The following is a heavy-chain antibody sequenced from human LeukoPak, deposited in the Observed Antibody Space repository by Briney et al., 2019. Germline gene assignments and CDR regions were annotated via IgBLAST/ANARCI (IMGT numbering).Heavy chain of an antibody. J-gene: IGHJ3*02. Sequence: GGSLKISCKGSGYSFTSYWIGWVRQMPGKGLEWMGIIYPGDSDTRYSPSFQGQVTISAEKSISTAYLQRSSLKGSDPAMYYCASCITRVRGAPDAFDIWGQGTMVTVSS. D-gene: IGHD3-10*01. CDR3: ASCITRVRGAPDAFDI. CDR2: IYPGDSDT. V-gene: IGHV5-51*01. CDR1: GYSFTSYW.